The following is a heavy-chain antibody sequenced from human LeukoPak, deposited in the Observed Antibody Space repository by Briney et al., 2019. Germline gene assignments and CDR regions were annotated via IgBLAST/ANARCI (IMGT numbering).Heavy chain of an antibody. J-gene: IGHJ6*03. V-gene: IGHV3-74*01. CDR2: LNSDGSNT. Sequence: PGGSLRLSCAASGFTFSSYWMHWVRQAPGRGLVWVSRLNSDGSNTTYADSVKGRFTISRDNAKNSLYLQMNSLRAEDTAIYYCAQELTPYYYMDVWGKGTTVTVSS. CDR3: AQELTPYYYMDV. CDR1: GFTFSSYW. D-gene: IGHD1-14*01.